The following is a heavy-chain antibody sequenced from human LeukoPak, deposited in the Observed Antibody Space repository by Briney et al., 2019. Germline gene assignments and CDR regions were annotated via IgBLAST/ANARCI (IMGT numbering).Heavy chain of an antibody. CDR3: ARTRQLYYYDSSGYFLDY. Sequence: PSETLSLTCTVSGGSISSYYWSWIRQPPGKGLEWIGYIYYSGSTNYNPSLKSRVTISVDTSKNQFSLKLSSVTAADTAVYYCARTRQLYYYDSSGYFLDYWGQGTLVTVSS. CDR1: GGSISSYY. D-gene: IGHD3-22*01. J-gene: IGHJ4*02. CDR2: IYYSGST. V-gene: IGHV4-59*08.